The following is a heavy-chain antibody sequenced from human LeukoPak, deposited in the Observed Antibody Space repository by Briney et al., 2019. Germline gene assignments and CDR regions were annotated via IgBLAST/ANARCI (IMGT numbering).Heavy chain of an antibody. CDR2: ISGSGGST. Sequence: GGSLRLSRAASGFTFSSYAMSWVRQAPGKGLEWVSAISGSGGSTYYADSVKGRFTISRDNSKNTLYLQMNSLRAEDTAVYYCANLDHYDSTSPPQDYRGQGTLVTVSS. J-gene: IGHJ4*02. V-gene: IGHV3-23*01. D-gene: IGHD3-22*01. CDR3: ANLDHYDSTSPPQDY. CDR1: GFTFSSYA.